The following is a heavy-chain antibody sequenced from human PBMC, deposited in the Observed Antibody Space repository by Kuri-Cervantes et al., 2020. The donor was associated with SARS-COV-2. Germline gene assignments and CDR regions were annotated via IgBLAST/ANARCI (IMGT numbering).Heavy chain of an antibody. D-gene: IGHD3-3*01. CDR1: GYTFTSYY. CDR2: INPSGGST. J-gene: IGHJ6*02. Sequence: ASVKVSCKASGYTFTSYYMHWVRQAPGQGLEWMGIINPSGGSTSYAQKFQGRVTMTRDTSTSTVYMELSSLRSEDTAMYCCARESGRQYDFWSGPINFFYAMDVWGQGTTVTVSS. CDR3: ARESGRQYDFWSGPINFFYAMDV. V-gene: IGHV1-46*01.